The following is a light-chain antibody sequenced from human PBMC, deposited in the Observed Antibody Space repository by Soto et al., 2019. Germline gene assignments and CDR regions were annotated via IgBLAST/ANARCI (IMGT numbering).Light chain of an antibody. Sequence: QYALTQPASVSGSPGQSITISCTGTSSDVGGYNYVSWYQQHPGKAPKLMIYDVSNRPPGVSNRFSGSKSGNTASLTISGLQAEDEADDYCSSYTSSSTRVFGGGTKLTVL. CDR2: DVS. V-gene: IGLV2-14*01. CDR1: SSDVGGYNY. CDR3: SSYTSSSTRV. J-gene: IGLJ2*01.